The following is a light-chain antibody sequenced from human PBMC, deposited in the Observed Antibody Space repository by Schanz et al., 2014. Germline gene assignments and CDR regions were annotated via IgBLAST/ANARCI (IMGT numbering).Light chain of an antibody. CDR2: SNN. V-gene: IGLV1-44*01. J-gene: IGLJ3*02. CDR3: QSYDTSLSWV. CDR1: SSNIGSNT. Sequence: QSVLTQPPSASGTPGQRVTISCSGSSSNIGSNTVNWYQQLPGTAPKLLIYSNNQRPSGVPDRFSGSKSGTSASLAITGLQADDEADYYCQSYDTSLSWVFGGGTKLTVL.